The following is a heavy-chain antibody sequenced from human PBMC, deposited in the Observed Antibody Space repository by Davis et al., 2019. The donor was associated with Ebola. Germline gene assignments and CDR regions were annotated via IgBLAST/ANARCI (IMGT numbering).Heavy chain of an antibody. J-gene: IGHJ4*02. V-gene: IGHV1-2*06. CDR1: RYTFTGYY. Sequence: AASVKVSCKASRYTFTGYYMHWVRQAPGQGLEWMGRINSNSGGTNYAQKLQGRVTMTRDTSISTAYMELSRLRSDDTAVYYCARVKMYYYDSSGYSSPYYFDYWGQGTLVTVSS. CDR2: INSNSGGT. D-gene: IGHD3-22*01. CDR3: ARVKMYYYDSSGYSSPYYFDY.